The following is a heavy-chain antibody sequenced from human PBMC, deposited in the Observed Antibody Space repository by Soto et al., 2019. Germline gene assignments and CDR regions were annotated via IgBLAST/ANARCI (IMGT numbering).Heavy chain of an antibody. V-gene: IGHV4-31*11. CDR1: GVSISSGGYY. CDR2: NYYSGIT. CDR3: ARGSSIAGLYYGMDV. D-gene: IGHD6-6*01. Sequence: PSETLSLTCAVSGVSISSGGYYWTWIRQHPGKGLEWIGYNYYSGITYYNPSLKSRVTISLDTSKNQFSLKLSSVTAADTAVYYCARGSSIAGLYYGMDVWGQGTTVTVSS. J-gene: IGHJ6*02.